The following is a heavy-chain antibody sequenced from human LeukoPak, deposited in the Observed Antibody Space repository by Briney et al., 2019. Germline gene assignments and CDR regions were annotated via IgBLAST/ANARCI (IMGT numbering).Heavy chain of an antibody. V-gene: IGHV3-30*02. CDR1: GFTFSSYA. Sequence: GGSLRLSCAASGFTFSSYAMRWVRQAPGKGLEWVAFIRYDGNNKYYADSVKGQFTISRDNSKNTLYLQMNSLRAEDTAVYYCAKESWGTGPFGYWGQGTLVTVSS. CDR2: IRYDGNNK. D-gene: IGHD1-1*01. CDR3: AKESWGTGPFGY. J-gene: IGHJ4*02.